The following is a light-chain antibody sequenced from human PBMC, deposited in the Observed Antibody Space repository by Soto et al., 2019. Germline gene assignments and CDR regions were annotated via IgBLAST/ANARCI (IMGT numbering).Light chain of an antibody. CDR3: QQYNSYWT. CDR2: AAS. J-gene: IGKJ1*01. CDR1: QSISSY. Sequence: DIQMTQSPSSLSASVGDRVTITCRASQSISSYLNWYQQKPGKAPKLLIYAASSLQSGVPSRFSGSGSETDFTLTISSLQPDDFATYYCQQYNSYWTFGQGTKVDIK. V-gene: IGKV1-39*01.